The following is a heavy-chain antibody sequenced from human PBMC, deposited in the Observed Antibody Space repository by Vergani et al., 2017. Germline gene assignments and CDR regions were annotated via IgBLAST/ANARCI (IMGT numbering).Heavy chain of an antibody. J-gene: IGHJ3*02. D-gene: IGHD1-26*01. CDR2: IIPIFGTA. V-gene: IGHV1-69*01. CDR3: ARGSGRYLGDAFDI. Sequence: QVQLVQSGAEVKKPGSSVKVSCKASGGTFSSYALSWVRQAPGQGLEWMGGIIPIFGTARYAQKFQDRVTITADESTTTAYMGLSSLRSEDTAVYYCARGSGRYLGDAFDIWGQGTMVTVSS. CDR1: GGTFSSYA.